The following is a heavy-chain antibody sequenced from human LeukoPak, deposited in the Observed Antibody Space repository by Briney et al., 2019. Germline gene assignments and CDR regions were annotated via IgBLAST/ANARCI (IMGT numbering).Heavy chain of an antibody. CDR2: IYYSGST. J-gene: IGHJ5*02. D-gene: IGHD3-3*01. Sequence: TSETLSLTCTVSGGSISSYYWSWIRQPPGKGLEWIGYIYYSGSTNYNPSLKSRVTISVDTSKNQFSLKLSSVTAADTAVYYCARVYDFWSGSNWFDPWGQGTLVTVSS. CDR3: ARVYDFWSGSNWFDP. CDR1: GGSISSYY. V-gene: IGHV4-59*01.